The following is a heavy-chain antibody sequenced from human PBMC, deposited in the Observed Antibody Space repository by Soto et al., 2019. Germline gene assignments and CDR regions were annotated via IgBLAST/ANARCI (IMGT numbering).Heavy chain of an antibody. D-gene: IGHD3-10*01. CDR1: GYTFTSYG. Sequence: QVQLVQSGAEVKKPGASVKVSCKASGYTFTSYGISWVRQAPGQGLEWMGWISAYNGNTNYAQKHQGRVTMTTDTTTSKAYKELRSLRSDETAVYDCASDRQPYEGPLLLWFGATDAFDIWGQGTMVTVSS. CDR3: ASDRQPYEGPLLLWFGATDAFDI. V-gene: IGHV1-18*01. CDR2: ISAYNGNT. J-gene: IGHJ3*02.